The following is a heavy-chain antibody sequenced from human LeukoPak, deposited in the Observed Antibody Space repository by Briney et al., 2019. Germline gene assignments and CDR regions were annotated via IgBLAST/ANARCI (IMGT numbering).Heavy chain of an antibody. V-gene: IGHV3-33*06. J-gene: IGHJ3*02. Sequence: GGSLRLSCAASGFTFSSYGMHWVRQAPGKGLERGAVIWYDGSNKYYVDSVKGRFTISRDNSKNTLYLQMNSLRAEDTAVYYCAKGSDYDSSGNDAFDIWGQGTMVTVSS. D-gene: IGHD3-22*01. CDR3: AKGSDYDSSGNDAFDI. CDR1: GFTFSSYG. CDR2: IWYDGSNK.